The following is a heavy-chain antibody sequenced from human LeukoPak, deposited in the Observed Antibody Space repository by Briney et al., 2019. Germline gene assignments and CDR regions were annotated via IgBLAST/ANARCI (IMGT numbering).Heavy chain of an antibody. CDR3: AKGSHPNLRHWFDP. CDR1: GFTFSSSW. V-gene: IGHV3-23*01. Sequence: GGSLRLSCAASGFTFSSSWMSWVRQAPGKGLEWVSAISGSGGSTYYADSVKGRFTISRDNSKNTLYLQMNSLRAEDTAVYYCAKGSHPNLRHWFDPWGQGTLVTVSS. J-gene: IGHJ5*02. CDR2: ISGSGGST.